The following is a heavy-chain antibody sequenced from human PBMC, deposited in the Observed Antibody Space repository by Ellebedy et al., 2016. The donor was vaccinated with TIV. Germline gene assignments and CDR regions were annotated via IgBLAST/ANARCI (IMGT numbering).Heavy chain of an antibody. CDR3: ARHYGDYGKDH. D-gene: IGHD4-17*01. Sequence: GGSLRLSXAASGFTFSSYAMSWVRQAPGKGLEWVSAISGSGGSTYYVDSVKGRFTISRDNSKNTLYLQMNSLRAEDTAVYYCARHYGDYGKDHWGQGTLVTVSS. CDR2: ISGSGGST. J-gene: IGHJ4*02. CDR1: GFTFSSYA. V-gene: IGHV3-23*01.